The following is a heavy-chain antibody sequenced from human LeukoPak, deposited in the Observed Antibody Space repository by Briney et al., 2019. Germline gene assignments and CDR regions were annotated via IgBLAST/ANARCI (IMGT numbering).Heavy chain of an antibody. CDR2: ISYDGSNK. CDR1: GFTFSSYG. CDR3: ARARASGRSGFDY. D-gene: IGHD2-15*01. J-gene: IGHJ4*02. Sequence: GGSLRLSCAASGFTFSSYGMHWVRQAPGKGLEWVAVISYDGSNKYYADSVKGRFTISRDNSKNTLYLQMNSLRAEDTAVYYCARARASGRSGFDYWGQGTLVTVSS. V-gene: IGHV3-30*03.